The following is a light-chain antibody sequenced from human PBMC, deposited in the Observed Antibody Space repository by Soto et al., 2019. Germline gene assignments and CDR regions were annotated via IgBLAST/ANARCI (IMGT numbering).Light chain of an antibody. CDR1: SSDVGGYNY. CDR2: EVS. J-gene: IGLJ2*01. CDR3: SSYAGSNKV. Sequence: SALTQPPSASGSPGQSVTISCTGTSSDVGGYNYVSWYQQHPGKAPKLMIYEVSKRPSGVPDRFSGSKSGNTASLTVSGLQAEDEADYYCSSYAGSNKVFGGGTKATVL. V-gene: IGLV2-8*01.